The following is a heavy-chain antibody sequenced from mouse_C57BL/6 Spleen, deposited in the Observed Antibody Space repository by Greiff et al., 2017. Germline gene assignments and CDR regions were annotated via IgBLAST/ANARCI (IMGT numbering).Heavy chain of an antibody. V-gene: IGHV1-81*01. CDR1: GYTFTRYG. D-gene: IGHD1-1*01. CDR3: APITTVVAPDY. CDR2: IYPRSGNN. J-gene: IGHJ2*01. Sequence: VQLQQSGAELARPWASVKLSCKASGYTFTRYGISWVKQRTGQGLEWIGEIYPRSGNNYYNEKFKGKDTLTADKSSSTAYMELRSLTSEDSAVYFCAPITTVVAPDYWGQGTTLTVSA.